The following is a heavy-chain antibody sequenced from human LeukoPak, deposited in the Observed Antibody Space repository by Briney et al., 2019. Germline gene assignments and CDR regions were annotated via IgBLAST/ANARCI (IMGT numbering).Heavy chain of an antibody. J-gene: IGHJ5*02. CDR1: GFTFSSYS. CDR2: ISSSSSYI. D-gene: IGHD7-27*01. Sequence: GGSLRLSCAASGFTFSSYSMNWVRQAPGKGLEWVSSISSSSSYIYYADSVKGRFTIPRDNAKNSLYLQMNSLRAEDTAVYYCASSSGDGDWFDPWGQGTLVTVSS. V-gene: IGHV3-21*01. CDR3: ASSSGDGDWFDP.